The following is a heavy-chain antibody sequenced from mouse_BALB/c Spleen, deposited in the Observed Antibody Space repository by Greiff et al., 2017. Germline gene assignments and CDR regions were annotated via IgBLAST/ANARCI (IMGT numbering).Heavy chain of an antibody. J-gene: IGHJ2*01. CDR1: GFNFTDTY. CDR2: IDPANGNT. D-gene: IGHD1-2*01. CDR3: ARARFITATCFDY. Sequence: EVQLQQSGAELVKPGASVKLSCTASGFNFTDTYMHWVKQRPEQGLEWIGRIDPANGNTKYDPKFQGKATITADTSSNTAYLQLSSLTSEDTAVYYCARARFITATCFDYWGQGTTLTVSS. V-gene: IGHV14-3*02.